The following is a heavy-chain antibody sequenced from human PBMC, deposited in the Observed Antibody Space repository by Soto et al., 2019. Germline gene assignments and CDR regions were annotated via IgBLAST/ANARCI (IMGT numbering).Heavy chain of an antibody. V-gene: IGHV6-1*01. CDR2: TYYRSKWFH. D-gene: IGHD3-10*01. Sequence: QGQLQQSGPGLEKPSQTLSLTCAISGDSVSSDITSWNWIRQSPSRGLEWLGRTYYRSKWFHDYAASVKSRITINPDTSKNQFSLELNSMTPEDTAVYYCARGNALDVLGQGTVVTVSS. CDR1: GDSVSSDITS. J-gene: IGHJ3*01. CDR3: ARGNALDV.